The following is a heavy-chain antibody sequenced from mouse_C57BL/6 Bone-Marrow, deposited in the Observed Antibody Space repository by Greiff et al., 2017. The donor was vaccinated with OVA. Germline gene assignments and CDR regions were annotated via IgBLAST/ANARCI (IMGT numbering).Heavy chain of an antibody. J-gene: IGHJ3*01. CDR2: INPNNGGT. V-gene: IGHV1-18*01. CDR3: AIEGVSGFAY. CDR1: GYTFTDYN. Sequence: EVQRVESGPELVKPGASVKIPCKASGYTFTDYNMDWVKQSHGKSLEWIGDINPNNGGTIYNQKFKGKATLTVDKSSSTAYMELRSLTSEETAVYYCAIEGVSGFAYWGQGTLVTVSA.